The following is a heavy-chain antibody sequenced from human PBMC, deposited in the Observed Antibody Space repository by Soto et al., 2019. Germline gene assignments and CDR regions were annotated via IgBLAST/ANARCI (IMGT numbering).Heavy chain of an antibody. V-gene: IGHV3-48*03. J-gene: IGHJ4*02. Sequence: LTLSCEFSGCSFTSSGMNWVRQAPGKGLEWVSYISSSGDKIYYADSVKGRFIISRQNAKNSLSLQMNSLRDEDTAIYYCARDDYDYNGSLWGQGT. CDR2: ISSSGDKI. CDR1: GCSFTSSG. CDR3: ARDDYDYNGSL. D-gene: IGHD3-22*01.